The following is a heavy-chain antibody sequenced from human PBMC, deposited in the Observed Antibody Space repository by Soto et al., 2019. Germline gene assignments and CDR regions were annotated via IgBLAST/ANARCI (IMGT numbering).Heavy chain of an antibody. CDR1: GFTFSSFW. V-gene: IGHV3-7*01. CDR3: ARRPYGDYGDYFDS. Sequence: EVQLVESGGSLVQPGGSLRLSCAASGFTFSSFWMSWVRQAPGKGLEWVANIKQDGSEKYYVDSVRGRFSISRDNAKKSLFLQMNGLRAEDTAVYYCARRPYGDYGDYFDSWGQGTLVTVSS. J-gene: IGHJ4*02. CDR2: IKQDGSEK. D-gene: IGHD4-17*01.